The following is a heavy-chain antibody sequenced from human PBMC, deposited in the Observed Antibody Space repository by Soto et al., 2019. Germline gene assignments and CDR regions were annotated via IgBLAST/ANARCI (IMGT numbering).Heavy chain of an antibody. Sequence: GGSLRLSCAASGFTFSSYAMHWVRQAPGKGLEWVAVISYDGSNKYYADSVKGRFTISRDNSKNTLYLQMNSLRAEDTAVYYCARAKIVVVTAIQSGYFDYWGQGTLVTVS. V-gene: IGHV3-30-3*01. CDR3: ARAKIVVVTAIQSGYFDY. CDR2: ISYDGSNK. J-gene: IGHJ4*02. CDR1: GFTFSSYA. D-gene: IGHD2-21*02.